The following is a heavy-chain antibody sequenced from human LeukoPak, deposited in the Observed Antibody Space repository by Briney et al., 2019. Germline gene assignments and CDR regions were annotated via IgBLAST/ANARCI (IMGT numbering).Heavy chain of an antibody. Sequence: SETLSLTCAVYGGSFSAYQWNWIRQPPGKGLEWIGEINHSGSTNYNPSLKSRVSISADRWKNQFSLKLSSVTAADTAVYYCSRGGYYGLLTAYSRDAFDIWGQGTVVTVSS. CDR1: GGSFSAYQ. J-gene: IGHJ3*02. CDR3: SRGGYYGLLTAYSRDAFDI. CDR2: INHSGST. D-gene: IGHD3-9*01. V-gene: IGHV4-34*01.